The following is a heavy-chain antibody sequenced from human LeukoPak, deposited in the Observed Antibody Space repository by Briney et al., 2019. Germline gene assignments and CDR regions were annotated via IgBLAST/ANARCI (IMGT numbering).Heavy chain of an antibody. CDR3: ARWRGRQSEFDY. D-gene: IGHD1-1*01. J-gene: IGHJ4*02. Sequence: GGSLRLTCVASGFTFSSYWMSWVRQAPGKGLEWVAHIKEDESDEYYVDSVRGRFTASRDNAKNSVNLQVNSLRVEDTAVYYCARWRGRQSEFDYWGQGTLVTVSS. CDR1: GFTFSSYW. V-gene: IGHV3-7*02. CDR2: IKEDESDE.